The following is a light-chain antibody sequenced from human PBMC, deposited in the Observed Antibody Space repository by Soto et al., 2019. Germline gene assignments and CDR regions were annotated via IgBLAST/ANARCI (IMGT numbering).Light chain of an antibody. CDR3: LQDFNYPRT. V-gene: IGKV1-6*01. CDR2: AAS. Sequence: AIQMTQSPSFLSASVGDRVIITCRASQDIRNDLGWYQHKPGKAPKVLISAASNLQTGVPSRFRGSGSGTEFTLTINSLQTEDFASYYCLQDFNYPRTFGQGTKVEIK. J-gene: IGKJ1*01. CDR1: QDIRND.